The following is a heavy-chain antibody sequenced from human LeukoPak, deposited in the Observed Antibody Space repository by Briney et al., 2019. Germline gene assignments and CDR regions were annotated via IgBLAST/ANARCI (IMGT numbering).Heavy chain of an antibody. CDR3: ASFSCSSTSCYSPYYYYGMDV. V-gene: IGHV1-18*01. J-gene: IGHJ6*02. CDR1: GYTFTSYG. Sequence: ASVKVSCTASGYTFTSYGISWVRQAPGQGLEWMGWISAYNGNTNYAQKLQGRVTMTTDTSTSTAYMELRSLRSDDTAVYYCASFSCSSTSCYSPYYYYGMDVWGQGTTVTVSS. D-gene: IGHD2-2*02. CDR2: ISAYNGNT.